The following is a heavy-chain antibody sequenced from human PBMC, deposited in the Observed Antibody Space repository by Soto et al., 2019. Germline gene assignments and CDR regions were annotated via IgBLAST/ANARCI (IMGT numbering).Heavy chain of an antibody. CDR2: IYHSGST. J-gene: IGHJ4*02. Sequence: PSETLSLTCAVSGGSISSGGYSWSWIRQPPGKGLEWIGYIYHSGSTYYNPSLKSRVTISVDRSKNQFSLKLSSVTAADTAVYYCARELWFGELRYFDYWGQGTLVTVSS. D-gene: IGHD3-10*01. V-gene: IGHV4-30-2*01. CDR3: ARELWFGELRYFDY. CDR1: GGSISSGGYS.